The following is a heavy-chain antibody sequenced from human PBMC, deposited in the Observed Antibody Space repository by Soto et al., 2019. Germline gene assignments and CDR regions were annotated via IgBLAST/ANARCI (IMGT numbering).Heavy chain of an antibody. D-gene: IGHD3-22*01. J-gene: IGHJ4*02. V-gene: IGHV3-48*02. Sequence: EVQVVESGGGLVQPGGSLRLSCAASGFTFSRHSMNWVRQAPGNGLEWVSYLSGSSSTIYYADSVKGRFTISRDNAKNSLYLQMNSLRDEDTAVYYCARDPSDYYDSSGYYFDYWGQGTLVTVSS. CDR2: LSGSSSTI. CDR3: ARDPSDYYDSSGYYFDY. CDR1: GFTFSRHS.